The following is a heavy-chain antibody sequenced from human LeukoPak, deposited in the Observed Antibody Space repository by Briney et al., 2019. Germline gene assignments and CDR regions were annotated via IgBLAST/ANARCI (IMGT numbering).Heavy chain of an antibody. CDR2: IYYTGST. CDR3: ARYYYDSSGAWRYYDL. Sequence: SETLSLTCTLSGGSISTYYWTWIRQPPGKGLEWIGYIYYTGSTNYNPSLKSRVTISVDTSRNQFPLKLSSVTAADTAVYYCARYYYDSSGAWRYYDLWGRSTLVTVSS. V-gene: IGHV4-59*01. CDR1: GGSISTYY. D-gene: IGHD3-22*01. J-gene: IGHJ2*01.